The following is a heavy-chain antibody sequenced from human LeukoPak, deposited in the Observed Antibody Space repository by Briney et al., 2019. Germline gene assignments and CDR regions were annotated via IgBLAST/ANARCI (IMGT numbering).Heavy chain of an antibody. CDR1: GFTFSSYW. Sequence: PGGSLRLSCAASGFTFSSYWMSWVRQAPGKGLEWVANIKQDGSEKYYVDSVKGRFTISRDNAKNSLYLQMNSLRAEDTAVYYCARGGRDTAMVGPSHGGALFQRWGQGTLVTVSS. V-gene: IGHV3-7*01. J-gene: IGHJ1*01. D-gene: IGHD5-18*01. CDR3: ARGGRDTAMVGPSHGGALFQR. CDR2: IKQDGSEK.